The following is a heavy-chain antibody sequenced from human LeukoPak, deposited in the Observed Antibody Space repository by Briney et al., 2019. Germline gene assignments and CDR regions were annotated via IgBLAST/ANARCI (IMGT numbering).Heavy chain of an antibody. CDR2: ISGSSGTI. Sequence: GGSLRLSCAASGFTFSSYSMNWVRQAPGKGLEWVSYISGSSGTICYADSVKGRFTISRDNAKNSLYLQMNSLRAEDTAVYYCASRNGSIAWGQGTLVTVSS. CDR1: GFTFSSYS. V-gene: IGHV3-48*01. CDR3: ASRNGSIA. J-gene: IGHJ5*02. D-gene: IGHD6-6*01.